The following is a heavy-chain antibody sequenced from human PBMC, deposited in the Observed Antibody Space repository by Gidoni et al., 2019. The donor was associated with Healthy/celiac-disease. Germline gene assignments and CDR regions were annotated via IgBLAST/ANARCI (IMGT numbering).Heavy chain of an antibody. CDR3: AHRGSYSRYALVLSAADWGPAAKGNNWFDP. V-gene: IGHV2-5*02. J-gene: IGHJ5*02. CDR2: IYWDDDK. Sequence: QITLKESGPTLVKPTQTLTLTCTFSGFSLSTSGVGVGWIRQPPGKALEWLALIYWDDDKRYSPSLKSRLTITKDTSKNQVVLTMTNMDPVDTATYYCAHRGSYSRYALVLSAADWGPAAKGNNWFDPWGQGTLVTVSS. CDR1: GFSLSTSGVG. D-gene: IGHD6-13*01.